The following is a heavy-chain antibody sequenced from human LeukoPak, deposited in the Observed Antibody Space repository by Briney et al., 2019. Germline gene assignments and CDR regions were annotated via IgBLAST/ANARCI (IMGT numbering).Heavy chain of an antibody. CDR3: ARDRPTGASRLFVVQ. CDR1: GFTFSSYA. D-gene: IGHD2-15*01. J-gene: IGHJ4*02. CDR2: MSSGGTYL. V-gene: IGHV3-21*04. Sequence: GGSLRLSCTASGFTFSSYAMTWARQAPGKGLGWVSSMSSGGTYLYYADSVRGRFTISRDNAKNSLYLVMKSLRAEDTATYFCARDRPTGASRLFVVQWGQGTLVSVSS.